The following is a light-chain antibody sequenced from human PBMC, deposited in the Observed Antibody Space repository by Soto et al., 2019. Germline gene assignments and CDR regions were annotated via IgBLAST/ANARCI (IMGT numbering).Light chain of an antibody. Sequence: EVVLTQSPATLSVSPGERATLSCRASQSGSTNFAWYQQRPRQAPRLLIYGASARATGIPARFSGSGAGTEFTLTIRSLQSEDFAVYYCHQYNNSRTFGQGTRLEIK. V-gene: IGKV3-15*01. CDR3: HQYNNSRT. CDR2: GAS. CDR1: QSGSTN. J-gene: IGKJ5*01.